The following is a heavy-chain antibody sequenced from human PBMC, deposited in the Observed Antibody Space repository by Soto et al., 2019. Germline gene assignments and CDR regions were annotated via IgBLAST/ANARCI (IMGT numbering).Heavy chain of an antibody. CDR1: GLTFRDSG. CDR2: ISFDGSGR. J-gene: IGHJ6*02. CDR3: ANGKDGVPYYYGMDV. V-gene: IGHV3-30*18. Sequence: QVQLVESGGGVVQPGTSLRLSCVVSGLTFRDSGMHWVRQAPGKGLEWVAVISFDGSGRHYRDSVKGRFSISRDNSRNTLYLQMNSLRGDDSAVYYCANGKDGVPYYYGMDVWGQGSTVTVSS. D-gene: IGHD1-1*01.